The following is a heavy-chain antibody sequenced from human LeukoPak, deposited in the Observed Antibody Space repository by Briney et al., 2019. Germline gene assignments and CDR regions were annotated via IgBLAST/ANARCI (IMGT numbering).Heavy chain of an antibody. Sequence: AETLSLTCTVSGGSISSYYWSWIRQPAGKGLEWIGRIYTSGSTNYNPSVKSRVTTSEDTSKNQFSLKLSSVTAADTAVCYCARGSSGYLFYWGQGTLVTVSS. CDR2: IYTSGST. D-gene: IGHD3-22*01. CDR1: GGSISSYY. J-gene: IGHJ4*02. V-gene: IGHV4-4*07. CDR3: ARGSSGYLFY.